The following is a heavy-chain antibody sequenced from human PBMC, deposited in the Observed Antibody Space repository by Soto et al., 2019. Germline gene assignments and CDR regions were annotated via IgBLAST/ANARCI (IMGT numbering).Heavy chain of an antibody. Sequence: QVQLQQWGAGLLKPSETLSLTCAVYGGSFSGYYWSWIRQPPGKGLEWIGEINHSGSTNYNPSLKSRVTISVDTSKSQFALKLSFVTAADTAVYYCARGPRSDFWSGYYPPFDYWGQGTLVTVSS. CDR2: INHSGST. CDR3: ARGPRSDFWSGYYPPFDY. D-gene: IGHD3-3*01. V-gene: IGHV4-34*01. CDR1: GGSFSGYY. J-gene: IGHJ4*02.